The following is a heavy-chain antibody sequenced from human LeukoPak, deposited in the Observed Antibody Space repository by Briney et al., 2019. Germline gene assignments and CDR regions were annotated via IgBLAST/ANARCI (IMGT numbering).Heavy chain of an antibody. Sequence: GESLKISCKGSGYNFNNYWISWVRQMPGKGLEWMGRIDPSDSYTNYSPSFQGHVTISADKSVTTVYLQWSSLKASDTAIYYCGRQDIAAAGLALDYWGQGTLVTVSS. V-gene: IGHV5-10-1*01. CDR1: GYNFNNYW. D-gene: IGHD6-13*01. J-gene: IGHJ4*02. CDR3: GRQDIAAAGLALDY. CDR2: IDPSDSYT.